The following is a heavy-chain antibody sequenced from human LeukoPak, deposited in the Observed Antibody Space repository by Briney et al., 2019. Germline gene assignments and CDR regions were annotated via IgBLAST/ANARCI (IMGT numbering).Heavy chain of an antibody. CDR3: ARAPTVTTGDY. CDR1: GYTFTGYY. D-gene: IGHD4-17*01. V-gene: IGHV1-2*02. Sequence: ASVKVSCKASGYTFTGYYMHWVRQAPGQGLEWMGWINPNSGGTKYAQKLQGRVTMTRDTSISTAYMELSRLRSDDTAVYYCARAPTVTTGDYWGQGTLVTVSS. J-gene: IGHJ4*02. CDR2: INPNSGGT.